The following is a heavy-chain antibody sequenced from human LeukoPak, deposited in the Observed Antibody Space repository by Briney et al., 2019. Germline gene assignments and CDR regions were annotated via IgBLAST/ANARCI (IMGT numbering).Heavy chain of an antibody. J-gene: IGHJ5*02. Sequence: ASVKVSCKAFGATLNIGHAFIWARQAPGQGLQWMGRIIPFLGEVNYAQNFQGRVSFTADKSTATMYMEMKSLRLDDTAIYYCSPCGHAYDWFGPWGQGTLITVSS. D-gene: IGHD5-12*01. V-gene: IGHV1-69*04. CDR2: IIPFLGEV. CDR3: SPCGHAYDWFGP. CDR1: GATLNIGHA.